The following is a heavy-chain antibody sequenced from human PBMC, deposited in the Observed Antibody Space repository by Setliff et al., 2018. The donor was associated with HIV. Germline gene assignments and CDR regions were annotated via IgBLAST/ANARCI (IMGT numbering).Heavy chain of an antibody. CDR3: ARLRLYNSALDY. CDR2: ISTSSRYI. Sequence: PGGSLRLSCAASGFSFTDAWMSWVRQAPGKGLEWVSSISTSSRYISHADSVKGRFTLSRDNSKNTLYLQMNSLTPEDTAVYYCARLRLYNSALDYWGQGTLVTVSS. J-gene: IGHJ4*02. CDR1: GFSFTDAW. D-gene: IGHD3-10*01. V-gene: IGHV3-21*01.